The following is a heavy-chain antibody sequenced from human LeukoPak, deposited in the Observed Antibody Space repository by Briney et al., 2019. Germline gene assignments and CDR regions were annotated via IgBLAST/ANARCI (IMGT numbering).Heavy chain of an antibody. CDR3: ARDREKSGTTYYDFWSGYYRAGDDAFDI. CDR2: INSGGSST. J-gene: IGHJ3*02. Sequence: GGSPRLSCAASGFTFSSYWMHWVRQAPGKGLVWVSRINSGGSSTSYADSVKGRFTISRDNAKNTLYLQMNSLRAEDTAVYYCARDREKSGTTYYDFWSGYYRAGDDAFDIWGQGTMVTVSS. V-gene: IGHV3-74*01. D-gene: IGHD3-3*01. CDR1: GFTFSSYW.